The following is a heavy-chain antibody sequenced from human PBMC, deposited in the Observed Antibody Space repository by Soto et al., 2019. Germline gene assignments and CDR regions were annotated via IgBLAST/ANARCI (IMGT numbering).Heavy chain of an antibody. V-gene: IGHV1-18*01. J-gene: IGHJ6*02. CDR3: XXXXXXXXXXXXXXXXXXV. CDR2: ISAYNGNT. Sequence: QVQLVQSGGEVKKPGASVKVSCKASGYAFESYGFTWVRQAPGQGLEWMGWISAYNGNTIYAQKFQGRLTVTIDTXXXXXXXXXXXXXXXXXXXXXXXXXXXXXXXXXXXXXXXXVWGQGTTVTVSS. CDR1: GYAFESYG.